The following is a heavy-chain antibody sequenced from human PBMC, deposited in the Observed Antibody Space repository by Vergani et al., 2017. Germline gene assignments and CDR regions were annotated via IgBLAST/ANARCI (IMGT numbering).Heavy chain of an antibody. J-gene: IGHJ6*02. CDR3: RVGATYYYGMDV. Sequence: QVQLVQSGAEVKQPGSSVKVSCKASGGTFSSYAISWVRQAPGQGLEWMGRIIPILGIANYAQKFQGRVTITADKSTSTAYMELSSLRSEDTAVYYCRVGATYYYGMDVWGQGTTVTVSS. V-gene: IGHV1-69*04. CDR1: GGTFSSYA. D-gene: IGHD1-26*01. CDR2: IIPILGIA.